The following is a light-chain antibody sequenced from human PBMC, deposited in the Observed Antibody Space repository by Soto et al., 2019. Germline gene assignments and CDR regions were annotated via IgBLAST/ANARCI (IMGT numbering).Light chain of an antibody. CDR1: SGDVGYYNY. CDR2: DVS. Sequence: QSVLTQPRSVSGSPGQSVTISCTGTSGDVGYYNYVSWYQQHPGKAPKVMIYDVSERPSGVPDRFSGSKSGNTASLTISGLQAEDEADYYCRSYAGSPRYVFGTGTKLTVL. J-gene: IGLJ1*01. CDR3: RSYAGSPRYV. V-gene: IGLV2-11*01.